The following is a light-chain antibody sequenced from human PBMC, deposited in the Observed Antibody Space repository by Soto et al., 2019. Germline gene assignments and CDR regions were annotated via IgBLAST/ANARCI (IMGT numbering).Light chain of an antibody. CDR2: LDRSGSY. Sequence: QLVLTQSSSASASLGSSVKLTCILSSGHSTYIIACHQQQPGKAPRFLMTLDRSGSYNRGSGVPDRFSGSSSGADRYLTISDLQFEDEGDYYCETWYSNTHKVFGGGTKLTVL. CDR1: SGHSTYI. CDR3: ETWYSNTHKV. V-gene: IGLV4-60*02. J-gene: IGLJ3*02.